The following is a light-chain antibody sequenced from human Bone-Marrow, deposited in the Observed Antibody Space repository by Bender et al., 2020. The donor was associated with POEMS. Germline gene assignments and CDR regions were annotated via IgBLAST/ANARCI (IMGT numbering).Light chain of an antibody. CDR2: EVT. Sequence: QSALTQPPSASGSPGQSVTISCSGTRSDIGGYEHVSWYQHHPGEVPKLIIYEVTKRPSGVPDRFSCSKSGKSAPLTVSGTQLVDAADYCCQAWDSSTVFFGGGTKLTVL. J-gene: IGLJ2*01. CDR1: RSDIGGYEH. CDR3: QAWDSSTVF. V-gene: IGLV2-8*01.